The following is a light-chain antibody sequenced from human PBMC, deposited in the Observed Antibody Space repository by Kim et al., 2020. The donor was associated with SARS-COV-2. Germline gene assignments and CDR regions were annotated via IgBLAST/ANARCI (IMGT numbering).Light chain of an antibody. J-gene: IGLJ2*01. V-gene: IGLV3-19*01. CDR3: NSRDSNDNVV. CDR2: GKN. CDR1: SLRRYY. Sequence: VGGEQTVRITGQVDSLRRYYATWYQKKRGQAPILVIYGKNNRPSGIPDRFSGSSAGNTASLTITGTQAGDEADYYCNSRDSNDNVVFGGGTKLTVL.